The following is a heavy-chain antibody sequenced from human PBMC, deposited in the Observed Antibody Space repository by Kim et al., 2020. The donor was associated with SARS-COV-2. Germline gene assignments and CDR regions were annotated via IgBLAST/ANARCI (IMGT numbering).Heavy chain of an antibody. CDR2: IKRDGSEK. CDR1: GFIFSSYW. J-gene: IGHJ6*02. V-gene: IGHV3-7*03. CDR3: ARKNGIDV. Sequence: GGSLRLSCAASGFIFSSYWMTWVRQAPGKGLEWVANIKRDGSEKYYVESVKGRFTVSRDNAKNSLYLQMNSLRAEDSAVYYCARKNGIDVWGQGTTVTVSS.